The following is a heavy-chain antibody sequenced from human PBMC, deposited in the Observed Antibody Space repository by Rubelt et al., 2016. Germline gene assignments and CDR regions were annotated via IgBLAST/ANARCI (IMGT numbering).Heavy chain of an antibody. V-gene: IGHV3-33*01. J-gene: IGHJ4*02. CDR3: AREPPGIAVADY. Sequence: PGRSLRLSCAASGFTFSSYGLHWVRQAPGKGLEWVAVIWYDGSDKFYADSVRGRFTISRDNSKNTLYLQMNSLRVEDTAVYYCAREPPGIAVADYWGQGTLVTVSS. CDR1: GFTFSSYG. CDR2: IWYDGSDK. D-gene: IGHD6-19*01.